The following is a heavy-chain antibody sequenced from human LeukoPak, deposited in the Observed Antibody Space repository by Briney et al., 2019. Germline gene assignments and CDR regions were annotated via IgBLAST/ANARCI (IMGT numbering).Heavy chain of an antibody. V-gene: IGHV3-30*18. J-gene: IGHJ4*02. CDR1: GFTFSSYG. Sequence: GGSLRLSCVASGFTFSSYGMHWVRQAQAQGLEWVAVISYDGGSKYYLDPVKGRFTISRDNSKNTLYLQMNSLRADDKAVYYCAKEGYSGYDSGLDDWGKGTVVTVSS. CDR3: AKEGYSGYDSGLDD. CDR2: ISYDGGSK. D-gene: IGHD5-12*01.